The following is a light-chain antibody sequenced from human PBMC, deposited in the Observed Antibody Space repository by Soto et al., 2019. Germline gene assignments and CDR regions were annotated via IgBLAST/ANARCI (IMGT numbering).Light chain of an antibody. CDR2: STN. V-gene: IGLV8-61*01. Sequence: VVTKEPSFSVSPGGTVTLTCGLSSGSVSTSYYPSWYQQTPGQAPRTLIYSTNTRSSGVPDRFSGSILGNKAALTITGAQADDESDYYCVLYIGSGILFGGGTKLTVL. CDR3: VLYIGSGIL. J-gene: IGLJ2*01. CDR1: SGSVSTSYY.